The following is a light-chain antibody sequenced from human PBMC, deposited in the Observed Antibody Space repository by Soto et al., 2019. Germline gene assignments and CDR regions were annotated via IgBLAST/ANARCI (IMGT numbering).Light chain of an antibody. V-gene: IGLV1-40*01. CDR1: SSNIGAGYD. J-gene: IGLJ3*02. CDR2: GNS. CDR3: QSYDSSLSAWV. Sequence: QPVLTQPPSVSGAPGQRVTISCTESSSNIGAGYDVHWYQQLPGTAPKLLIYGNSNRPSGVPDRFSGSKSGTSASLAITGLQAEDEADYYCQSYDSSLSAWVFGGGIKLTVL.